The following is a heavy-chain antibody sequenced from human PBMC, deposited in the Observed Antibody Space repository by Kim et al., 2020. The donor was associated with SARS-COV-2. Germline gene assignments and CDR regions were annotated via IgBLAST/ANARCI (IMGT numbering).Heavy chain of an antibody. CDR2: IYHSGST. Sequence: SETLSLTCAVSGGSISSTNWWSWVRQPPGKGLEWIGEIYHSGSTNYNPSLKSRVTISVDKSKNQFSLKLSSPTAPHPPPPHRPPRRYRHGPPCLHYWR. D-gene: IGHD3-16*01. CDR3: PPRRYRHGPPCLHY. CDR1: GGSISSTNW. J-gene: IGHJ4*01. V-gene: IGHV4-4*02.